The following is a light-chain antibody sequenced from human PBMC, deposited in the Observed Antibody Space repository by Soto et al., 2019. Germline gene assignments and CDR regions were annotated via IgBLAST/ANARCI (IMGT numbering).Light chain of an antibody. V-gene: IGLV2-14*01. J-gene: IGLJ2*01. CDR3: SSYTSSSTLVV. CDR2: DVS. Sequence: QSALTQPASDSGSPGQSITICCTGTSSDVGGYNYVSWYQQHPGKAPKLMIYDVSNRPSGVSNRFSGSKSGNTASLTISGLQAEDEADYYCSSYTSSSTLVVFGGGTKVTVL. CDR1: SSDVGGYNY.